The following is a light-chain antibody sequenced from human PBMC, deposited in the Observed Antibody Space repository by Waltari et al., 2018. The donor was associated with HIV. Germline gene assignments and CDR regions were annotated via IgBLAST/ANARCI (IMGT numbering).Light chain of an antibody. CDR2: DVS. J-gene: IGLJ2*01. Sequence: QSALTQPPSASGSPGQSVTISCAGTSSDIGLYNFVSWYQHHPGKAPELMISDVSRRPSGFPDLFSGSKSGNTASLTVSGLQADDEATYYCFSYAGNNFLLFGGGTKLTVL. CDR3: FSYAGNNFLL. V-gene: IGLV2-8*01. CDR1: SSDIGLYNF.